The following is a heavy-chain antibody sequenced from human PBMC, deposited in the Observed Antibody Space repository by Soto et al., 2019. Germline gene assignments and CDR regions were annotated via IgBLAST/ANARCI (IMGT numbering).Heavy chain of an antibody. CDR3: ATHHCSSSTCYHLDA. CDR1: GYSFTSHW. V-gene: IGHV5-51*01. J-gene: IGHJ6*04. D-gene: IGHD2-2*01. CDR2: IYPGDSDT. Sequence: GESLKISCKASGYSFTSHWIGWVRQMPGKGLEWMGIIYPGDSDTKYSPSFQGQVTISADKSIDTAYLQWSSLKASDTAIYYCATHHCSSSTCYHLDAWGKGTTVTVSS.